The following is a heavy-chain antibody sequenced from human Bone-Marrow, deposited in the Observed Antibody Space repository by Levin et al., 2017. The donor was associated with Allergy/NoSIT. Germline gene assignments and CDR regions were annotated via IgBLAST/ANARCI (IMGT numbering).Heavy chain of an antibody. CDR3: ARGGYCSGGSCFIPYPYYYYYMDV. CDR1: GGSFSGYY. V-gene: IGHV4-34*01. J-gene: IGHJ6*03. D-gene: IGHD2-15*01. Sequence: SETLSLTCAVYGGSFSGYYWSWIRQPPGKGLEWIGEINHSGSTNYNPSLKSRVTISVDTSKNQFSLKLSSVTAADTAVYYCARGGYCSGGSCFIPYPYYYYYMDVWGKGTTVTVSS. CDR2: INHSGST.